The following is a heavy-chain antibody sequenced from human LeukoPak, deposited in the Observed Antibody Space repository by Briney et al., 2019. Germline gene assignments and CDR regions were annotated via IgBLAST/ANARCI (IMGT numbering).Heavy chain of an antibody. J-gene: IGHJ4*02. CDR2: IYSGGST. CDR3: ARASIAAAGYYFDY. CDR1: RFTFSNHY. D-gene: IGHD6-13*01. Sequence: PGGSLRLSCVASRFTFSNHYMTWVRQAPGKGLEWVSVIYSGGSTYYADSVKGRFTISRDNSKNTLYLQLNSLRAEDTAVYYCARASIAAAGYYFDYWGQGTLVTVSS. V-gene: IGHV3-53*01.